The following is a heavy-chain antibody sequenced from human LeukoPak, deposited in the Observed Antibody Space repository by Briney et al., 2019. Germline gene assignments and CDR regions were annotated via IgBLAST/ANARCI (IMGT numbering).Heavy chain of an antibody. Sequence: ASVKVSCKASGYKFINYGISWVRQAPGQGLEWMGWISGYNGNTNYAEKFQGRVTMTTDTSTSTAYMELRSLRSDDTAVYYCARDTALRKGWFGPSPNFDYWGQGTLVTVSS. CDR2: ISGYNGNT. V-gene: IGHV1-18*01. CDR3: ARDTALRKGWFGPSPNFDY. CDR1: GYKFINYG. D-gene: IGHD3-10*01. J-gene: IGHJ4*02.